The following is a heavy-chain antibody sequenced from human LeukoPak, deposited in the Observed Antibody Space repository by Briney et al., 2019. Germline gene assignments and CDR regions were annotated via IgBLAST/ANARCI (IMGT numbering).Heavy chain of an antibody. CDR1: GFTFSDYY. J-gene: IGHJ3*02. V-gene: IGHV3-11*06. CDR2: ISSSSSYT. D-gene: IGHD3-9*01. CDR3: ARDDILTGYYRGAFDI. Sequence: GGSLRLSCAASGFTFSDYYMSWIRQAPGKGLEWVSYISSSSSYTNYADSVKGRFTISRDNAKNSLYLQMNSLRAEDMAVYYCARDDILTGYYRGAFDIWGQGTMVTVSS.